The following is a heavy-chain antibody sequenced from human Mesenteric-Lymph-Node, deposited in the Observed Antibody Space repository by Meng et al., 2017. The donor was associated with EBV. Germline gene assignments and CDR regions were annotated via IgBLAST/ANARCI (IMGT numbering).Heavy chain of an antibody. CDR3: ARDPGGSGSYSYDS. V-gene: IGHV7-4-1*02. CDR2: INTNTGNP. J-gene: IGHJ4*02. CDR1: GYIFTDYM. D-gene: IGHD3-10*01. Sequence: QGLLVQSGFELKKPGALVKVSCKASGYIFTDYMMNWVRQAPGQGPEWLGWINTNTGNPKYAQAFTGRFVFSLDTSVSTAYLQISSLKAEDTAVYYCARDPGGSGSYSYDSWGQGTLVTVSS.